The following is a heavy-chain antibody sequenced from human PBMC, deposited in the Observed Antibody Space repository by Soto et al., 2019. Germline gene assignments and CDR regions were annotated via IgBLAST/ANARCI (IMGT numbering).Heavy chain of an antibody. V-gene: IGHV4-34*01. CDR3: ASFLSGYDYRWNACDN. J-gene: IGHJ3*02. D-gene: IGHD5-12*01. CDR1: GVSFSGYY. CDR2: INHSGST. Sequence: QVQLQQWGAGLLKPSETLSLTCAVYGVSFSGYYWSWIRQPPGKGLEWIGEINHSGSTNYNPSLNSRVTISVDTSKNQFSRKLSSVTAADTAVYYCASFLSGYDYRWNACDNWGQGTMVTVTS.